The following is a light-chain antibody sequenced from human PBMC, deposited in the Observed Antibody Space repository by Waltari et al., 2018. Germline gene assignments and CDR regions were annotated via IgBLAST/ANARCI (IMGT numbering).Light chain of an antibody. CDR1: SSDGGGYDS. V-gene: IGLV2-14*03. Sequence: QSALTQPASVSGSPGQSITIPCSGTSSDGGGYDSGSWYQQHPGKAPKLLIYDVSNRPSGVSNRFSGSKSDNTASLTISGLQAEDEADYYCSSYTSRSTLGIFGGGTKLTVL. CDR3: SSYTSRSTLGI. J-gene: IGLJ2*01. CDR2: DVS.